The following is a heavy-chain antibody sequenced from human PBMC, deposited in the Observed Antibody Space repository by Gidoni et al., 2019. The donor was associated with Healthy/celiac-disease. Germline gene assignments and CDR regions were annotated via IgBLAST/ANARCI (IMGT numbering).Heavy chain of an antibody. D-gene: IGHD5-12*01. CDR1: GFPFDDYA. V-gene: IGHV3-9*01. CDR2: ISWNSGSI. J-gene: IGHJ3*02. Sequence: EVQLVESGGSLVQPGRSLRLSCAASGFPFDDYAMHWVRQAPGKGLEWVSGISWNSGSIGYADSVKGRFTISRDNAKNSLYLQMNSLRAEDTALYYCAKDSVSGEWLADAFDIWGQGTMVTVSS. CDR3: AKDSVSGEWLADAFDI.